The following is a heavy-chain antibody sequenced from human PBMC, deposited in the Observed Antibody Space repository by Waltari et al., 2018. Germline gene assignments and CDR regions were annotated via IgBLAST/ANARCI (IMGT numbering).Heavy chain of an antibody. CDR2: VYYSGTT. Sequence: QLQLQESGPGLVKPSETLSLSCSVSGDSISSSNYYWGWIRQPPGKGLEWIASVYYSGTTYYNPSLKSRVTISADTSRNQFYLRLTSVTATDTAVYYCARSSAGTPRWLGDYWGQGILVTVSS. V-gene: IGHV4-39*01. CDR3: ARSSAGTPRWLGDY. D-gene: IGHD5-12*01. CDR1: GDSISSSNYY. J-gene: IGHJ4*02.